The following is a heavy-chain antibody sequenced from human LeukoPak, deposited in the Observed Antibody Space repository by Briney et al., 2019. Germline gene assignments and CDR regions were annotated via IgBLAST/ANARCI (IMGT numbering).Heavy chain of an antibody. Sequence: PGGSLRLSCAASGFTFSSDWMSWVRQAPGKGLEWVANIKQDGSEKYYVDSMKGRFTISRDNAKNSLYLQMNSLRAEDTAVYYCARDRATMVRAVIARYYYYGMDVWGQGTTVTVSS. V-gene: IGHV3-7*01. D-gene: IGHD3-10*01. CDR1: GFTFSSDW. J-gene: IGHJ6*02. CDR2: IKQDGSEK. CDR3: ARDRATMVRAVIARYYYYGMDV.